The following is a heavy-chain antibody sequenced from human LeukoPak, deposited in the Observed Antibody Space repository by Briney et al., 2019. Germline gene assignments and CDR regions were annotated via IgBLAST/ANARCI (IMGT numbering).Heavy chain of an antibody. CDR3: ARLKYSSSWYQIFDY. Sequence: ASVKVSCKASGYTFTSYGISWVRQAPGQGLEWMGWISAYNGNTNYAQKLQGRVTMTTDTSTSTAYMELRSLRSDDTAVYYCARLKYSSSWYQIFDYWGQGTLVTVSS. V-gene: IGHV1-18*01. D-gene: IGHD6-13*01. CDR2: ISAYNGNT. J-gene: IGHJ4*02. CDR1: GYTFTSYG.